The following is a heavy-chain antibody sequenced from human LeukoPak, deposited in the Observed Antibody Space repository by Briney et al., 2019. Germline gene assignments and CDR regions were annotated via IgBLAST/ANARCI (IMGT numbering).Heavy chain of an antibody. V-gene: IGHV3-23*01. D-gene: IGHD3-9*01. CDR3: AKESAYDILTGYSDY. Sequence: PGGSLRLSCAASGFTFSSYAMSWVRQAPGKGLEWVSGISGSGGSTYYAVSVKGRFTISRDNSKNTMYLQMNSLRAEDTAAYYCAKESAYDILTGYSDYWGQGTLVTVSS. CDR2: ISGSGGST. CDR1: GFTFSSYA. J-gene: IGHJ4*02.